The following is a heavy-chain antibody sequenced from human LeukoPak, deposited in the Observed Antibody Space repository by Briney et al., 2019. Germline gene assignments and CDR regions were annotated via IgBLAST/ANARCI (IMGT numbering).Heavy chain of an antibody. D-gene: IGHD1-26*01. J-gene: IGHJ4*02. V-gene: IGHV1-2*02. Sequence: APVKVSCKASGYTFTGYYMHWVRQAPGQGLEWMGWINPNSGGTNYAQKFQGRVTMTRDTSISTAYMELSRLRSDDTAVYYCARAFLVGATTDYWGQGTLVTVSS. CDR2: INPNSGGT. CDR1: GYTFTGYY. CDR3: ARAFLVGATTDY.